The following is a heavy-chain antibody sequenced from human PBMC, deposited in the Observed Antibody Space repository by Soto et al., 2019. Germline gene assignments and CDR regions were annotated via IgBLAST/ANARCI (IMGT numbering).Heavy chain of an antibody. J-gene: IGHJ4*02. CDR3: ARAGMDDFDY. CDR1: GFTVSSNY. CDR2: IYSGGST. Sequence: EVQLVESGGGLVQPGGSPRLSCAASGFTVSSNYMSWVRQAPGKGLEWVSVIYSGGSTYYADSVKGRFTISRDNYKNTMYLQMNSLRAEDTAVYYCARAGMDDFDYWGQGTLVTVSS. V-gene: IGHV3-66*01.